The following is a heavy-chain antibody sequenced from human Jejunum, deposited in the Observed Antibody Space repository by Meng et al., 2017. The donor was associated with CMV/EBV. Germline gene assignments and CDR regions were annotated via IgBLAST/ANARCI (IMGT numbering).Heavy chain of an antibody. CDR3: ARVRTRSLRAPDAFDI. J-gene: IGHJ3*02. Sequence: SSTNTSFYWGWIRQPPGKGLEWIGSVYYTGSTYYNPSLKSRVTMSIDTSKNQFSLKLSSVTAANTAVYYCARVRTRSLRAPDAFDIWGQGTMVTVSS. D-gene: IGHD1-14*01. CDR1: SSTNTSFY. CDR2: VYYTGST. V-gene: IGHV4-39*07.